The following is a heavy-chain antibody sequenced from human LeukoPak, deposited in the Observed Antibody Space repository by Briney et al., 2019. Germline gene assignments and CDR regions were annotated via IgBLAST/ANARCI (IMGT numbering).Heavy chain of an antibody. V-gene: IGHV3-48*04. D-gene: IGHD3-22*01. Sequence: GGSLRLSCAASGFTFSSYSMNWVRQAPGKGLEWVSYISSSSSTIYYADSVKGRFTISRDNAKNSLYLQMNSLRAEDTAVYYCATPLDYYDRSDSHQGGDWGQGTLVTVSS. J-gene: IGHJ4*02. CDR2: ISSSSSTI. CDR3: ATPLDYYDRSDSHQGGD. CDR1: GFTFSSYS.